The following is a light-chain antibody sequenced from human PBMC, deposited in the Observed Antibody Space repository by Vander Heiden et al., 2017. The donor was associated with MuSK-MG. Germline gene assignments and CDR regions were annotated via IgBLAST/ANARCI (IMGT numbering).Light chain of an antibody. J-gene: IGKJ4*01. CDR2: WAS. CDR1: QSVLYSSNNKNY. V-gene: IGKV4-1*01. Sequence: DIVMTQSPDSLAVSLGERATINCKSSQSVLYSSNNKNYLAWYQQKPGQPPKRLIYWASTRESGVPDRFSGSGSGTDFTLTISSLQSEDVAVYYCQQYYSTPLLTFGGGTKVEIK. CDR3: QQYYSTPLLT.